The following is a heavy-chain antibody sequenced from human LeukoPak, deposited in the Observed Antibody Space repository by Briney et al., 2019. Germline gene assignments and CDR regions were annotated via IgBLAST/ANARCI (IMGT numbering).Heavy chain of an antibody. J-gene: IGHJ4*02. CDR2: INHSGST. D-gene: IGHD3-22*01. Sequence: SETLSLTCAVYGGSFSGYYWSWIRQPPGKGLEWIGEINHSGSTNYNPSLKSRVTISVDTSKNQFSLMLSSVTAADTAVYYCARGVNYDSSGYFDYWGQGTLVTVSS. CDR1: GGSFSGYY. V-gene: IGHV4-34*01. CDR3: ARGVNYDSSGYFDY.